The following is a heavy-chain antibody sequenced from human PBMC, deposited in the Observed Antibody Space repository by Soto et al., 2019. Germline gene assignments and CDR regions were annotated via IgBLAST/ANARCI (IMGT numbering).Heavy chain of an antibody. J-gene: IGHJ6*04. CDR2: IIPIFGTA. Sequence: SVKVSCKASGGTFSSYAISWVRQAPGQGLEWMGGIIPIFGTANYAQKFQGRVTITADESTSTAYMELSSLRSEDTAVYYCARDDVLCDGGRCYGVPLDVWGKGTTVTVSS. D-gene: IGHD2-15*01. CDR3: ARDDVLCDGGRCYGVPLDV. V-gene: IGHV1-69*13. CDR1: GGTFSSYA.